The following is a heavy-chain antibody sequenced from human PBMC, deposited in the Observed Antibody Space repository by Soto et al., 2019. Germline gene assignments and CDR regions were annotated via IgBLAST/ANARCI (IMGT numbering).Heavy chain of an antibody. CDR2: IYYSGST. V-gene: IGHV4-39*01. Sequence: PSETLSLTCTVSGDSISSPFYYWGWIRQPPGKGLEWIGSIYYSGSTYYNPSLKSRVTMSVDTSKNQFSLRLSSVTAADTAVYYCARKYESSVDWFDPWGQGTLVTVSS. D-gene: IGHD3-22*01. J-gene: IGHJ5*02. CDR1: GDSISSPFYY. CDR3: ARKYESSVDWFDP.